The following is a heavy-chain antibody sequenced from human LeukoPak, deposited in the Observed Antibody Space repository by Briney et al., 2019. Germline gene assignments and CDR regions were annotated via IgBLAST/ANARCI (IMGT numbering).Heavy chain of an antibody. CDR2: IYYSGST. J-gene: IGHJ6*03. CDR1: GGSISSYY. V-gene: IGHV4-59*01. CDR3: ARVAQGYYYYYYMDV. Sequence: TETLSLTCTVSGGSISSYYWSWIRQPPGKGLEWIGYIYYSGSTNYNPSLKSRVTISVDTSKNQFSLKLSSVTAADTAVYYCARVAQGYYYYYYMDVWGKGTTVTVSS.